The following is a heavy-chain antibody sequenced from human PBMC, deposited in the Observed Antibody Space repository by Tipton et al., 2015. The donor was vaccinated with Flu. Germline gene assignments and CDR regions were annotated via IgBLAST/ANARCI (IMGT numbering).Heavy chain of an antibody. CDR3: ARVEYFGSGTSNY. D-gene: IGHD3-10*01. CDR1: GYSISTGYY. Sequence: LSCTVSGYSISTGYYWAWIRQPPGKGLEWIESIYHSGTSYSNPSLESRVSMSVDTSRNQFSLKVSSVTAADTAVYYCARVEYFGSGTSNYWGQGTLVTVSS. J-gene: IGHJ4*02. CDR2: IYHSGTS. V-gene: IGHV4-38-2*02.